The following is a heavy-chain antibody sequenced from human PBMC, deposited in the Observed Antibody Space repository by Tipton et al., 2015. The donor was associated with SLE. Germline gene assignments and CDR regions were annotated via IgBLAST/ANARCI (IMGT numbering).Heavy chain of an antibody. D-gene: IGHD3-10*01. Sequence: TLSLTCAVSGYSISSGYYWDWIRQPPGKGLEWIGNIYHSGSTYYNPSLKSRVTISVDTSKNQFPLKLSSVTAADTAVYYCAREWVTMVQGVQGGMDVWGQGTTVTVSS. J-gene: IGHJ6*02. CDR3: AREWVTMVQGVQGGMDV. CDR1: GYSISSGYY. CDR2: IYHSGST. V-gene: IGHV4-38-2*02.